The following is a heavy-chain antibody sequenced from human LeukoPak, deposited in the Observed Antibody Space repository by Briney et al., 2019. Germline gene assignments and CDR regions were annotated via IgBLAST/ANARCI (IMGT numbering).Heavy chain of an antibody. CDR1: GYTFSRYA. V-gene: IGHV7-4-1*02. CDR2: INTNTGNP. J-gene: IGHJ3*02. CDR3: ARDFLEVLGAFDI. Sequence: ASVKVSCKASGYTFSRYALNWVRQAPGQGLEWMGWINTNTGNPTYAQGFTGRFVFSLDTSVSTAYLQISSLKAEDTAVYYCARDFLEVLGAFDIWGQGTMVTVSS. D-gene: IGHD3-3*01.